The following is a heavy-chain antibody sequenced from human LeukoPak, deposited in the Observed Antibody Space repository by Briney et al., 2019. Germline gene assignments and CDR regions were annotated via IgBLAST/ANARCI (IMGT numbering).Heavy chain of an antibody. D-gene: IGHD3-22*01. CDR3: ARAGYYERGYFDY. V-gene: IGHV4-59*01. J-gene: IGHJ4*02. CDR2: IYYSGSA. Sequence: SETLSLTCTVSGGPISSYYWSWIRQPPGKGLEWIGYIYYSGSANYTPSLKSRVTISVDTSKNQFSLKLSSVTAADTAVYYCARAGYYERGYFDYWGQGTLVTVSS. CDR1: GGPISSYY.